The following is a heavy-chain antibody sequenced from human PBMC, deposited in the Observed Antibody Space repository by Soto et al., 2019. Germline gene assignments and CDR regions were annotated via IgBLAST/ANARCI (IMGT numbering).Heavy chain of an antibody. CDR2: IYSSGFT. D-gene: IGHD2-21*01. CDR3: AGIGEDVYYGMDV. CDR1: AGFIRKYY. J-gene: IGHJ6*02. Sequence: SETLSLTCSVSAGFIRKYYWNWVRQPAGKGLEWIGRIYSSGFTSYNPSLTSRVTMLIDTSENEVSLKLNSVTAADTAVYYCAGIGEDVYYGMDVWGQGTTVTVSS. V-gene: IGHV4-4*07.